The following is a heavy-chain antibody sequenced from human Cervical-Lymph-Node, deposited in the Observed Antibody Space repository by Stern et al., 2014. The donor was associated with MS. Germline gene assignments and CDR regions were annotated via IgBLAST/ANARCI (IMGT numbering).Heavy chain of an antibody. D-gene: IGHD6-19*01. CDR3: ASAGGWYEPDY. Sequence: VQLVESGAEVKKPGASMKVSCKTSGDSFTTYAMHWVRQAPGQRLEWLGWISAGGDTKYSQKFQDRVTITRDTSASTAYMEVSSLKSEDTAIYYCASAGGWYEPDYWGQGTLVTVSS. J-gene: IGHJ4*02. CDR2: ISAGGDT. CDR1: GDSFTTYA. V-gene: IGHV1-3*01.